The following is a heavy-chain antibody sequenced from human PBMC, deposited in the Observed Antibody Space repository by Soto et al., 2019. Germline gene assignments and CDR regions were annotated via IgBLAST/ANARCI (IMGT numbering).Heavy chain of an antibody. CDR2: INAGNGNT. CDR3: ARRVVVAGNDAFDI. D-gene: IGHD6-19*01. V-gene: IGHV1-3*01. Sequence: GASVKVSCKASGYTFTSYAMHWVRQAPGQRLEWMGWINAGNGNTKYSQKFQGRVTITRDTSASTAYMELSSLRSEDTAVYYCARRVVVAGNDAFDIWGQGTMVTVSS. J-gene: IGHJ3*02. CDR1: GYTFTSYA.